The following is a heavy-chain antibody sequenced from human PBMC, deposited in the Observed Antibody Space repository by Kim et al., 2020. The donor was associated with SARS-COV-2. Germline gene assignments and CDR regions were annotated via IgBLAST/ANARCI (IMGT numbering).Heavy chain of an antibody. CDR1: GFTFSTSV. Sequence: GGSLRLSCAASGFTFSTSVMNWVRQAPGKGPHWVSSISGGSTWYADSVKGRFIISGDNSKNTLFLQLNSLRAEDTAAYYCAKRGQEREFDYWGQGTLAT. CDR2: ISGGST. J-gene: IGHJ4*02. CDR3: AKRGQEREFDY. D-gene: IGHD1-1*01. V-gene: IGHV3-23*01.